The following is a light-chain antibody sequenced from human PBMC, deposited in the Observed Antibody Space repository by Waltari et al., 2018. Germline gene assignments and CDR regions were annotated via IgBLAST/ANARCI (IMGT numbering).Light chain of an antibody. V-gene: IGKV3-15*01. CDR2: GAS. Sequence: DIVMTQSPATLPVSPGERATLSSRASQSIGSNLAWYQPKPGQAPSFLIYGASTRATGIPARFSGSGSGTEFTLTISSLQSADFAVYYCQQYNNWPETFGQGTKVEIK. CDR3: QQYNNWPET. CDR1: QSIGSN. J-gene: IGKJ1*01.